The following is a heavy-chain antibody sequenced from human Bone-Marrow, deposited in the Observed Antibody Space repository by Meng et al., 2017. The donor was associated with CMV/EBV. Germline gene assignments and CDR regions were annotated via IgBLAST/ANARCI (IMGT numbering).Heavy chain of an antibody. D-gene: IGHD2-2*01. CDR1: GFTFSGSA. CDR2: IRSKANSYAT. J-gene: IGHJ4*02. V-gene: IGHV3-73*01. Sequence: GESLKISCAASGFTFSGSAMHWVRQASGKGLEWVGRIRSKANSYATAYAASVKGRFTISRDNSKNTLYLQMNSLKTEDTAVYYCTTGPAAIRGDYWGQGPLVTFYS. CDR3: TTGPAAIRGDY.